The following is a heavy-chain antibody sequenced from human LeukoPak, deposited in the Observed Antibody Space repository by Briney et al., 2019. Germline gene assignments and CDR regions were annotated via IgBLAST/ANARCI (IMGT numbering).Heavy chain of an antibody. CDR2: INPDSGGT. V-gene: IGHV1-2*02. CDR1: GHTFTGYS. J-gene: IGHJ6*03. Sequence: ASVKVSCKASGHTFTGYSIQWVRQAPGQGLEWMGWINPDSGGTNYAQNFQGRVTLTRDTSNSTAYTELSRLRSDDTAVYYCASATGVEVAGTTYYYFYYMNVWGEGTTVTVSS. D-gene: IGHD6-19*01. CDR3: ASATGVEVAGTTYYYFYYMNV.